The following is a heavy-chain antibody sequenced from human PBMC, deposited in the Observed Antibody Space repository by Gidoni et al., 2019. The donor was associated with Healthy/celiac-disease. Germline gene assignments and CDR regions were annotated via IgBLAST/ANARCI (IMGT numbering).Heavy chain of an antibody. CDR1: GYTFPSYG. V-gene: IGHV1-18*01. CDR3: ARDLRRIAAAGLSGEDY. D-gene: IGHD6-13*01. J-gene: IGHJ4*02. Sequence: QVQLVQSGAEVKKPGASVQVSCKASGYTFPSYGISWVRQAPGQGLEWMGWISAYNGNTNYAQKLQGRVTMTTDTSTSTAYMELRSLRSDDTAVYYCARDLRRIAAAGLSGEDYWGQGTLVTVSS. CDR2: ISAYNGNT.